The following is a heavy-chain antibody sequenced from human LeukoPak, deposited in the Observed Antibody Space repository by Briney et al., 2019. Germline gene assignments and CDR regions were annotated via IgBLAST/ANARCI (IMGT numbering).Heavy chain of an antibody. CDR1: GGTFSSYA. V-gene: IGHV1-69*04. J-gene: IGHJ4*02. CDR3: AREPHRGPVAGIDY. Sequence: SVKVSCKASGGTFSSYAISWVRQAPGQGLEWMGRIIPILGIVNYAQKFQGRVTITADKSTSTAYMELSSLRSEDTAVYYCAREPHRGPVAGIDYWGQGTLVTVSS. CDR2: IIPILGIV. D-gene: IGHD6-19*01.